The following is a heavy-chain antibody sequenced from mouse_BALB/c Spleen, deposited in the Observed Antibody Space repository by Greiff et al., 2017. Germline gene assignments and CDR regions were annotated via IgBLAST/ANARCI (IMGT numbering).Heavy chain of an antibody. Sequence: VHVKQSGPELAKPGASVKISCKASGYSFTGYNMNWVKQSNGKSLEWIGNIDPYYGGTSYNQKFKGKATLTVDKSSSTAYMQLKSLTSEDSAVYYCARSVGTFYAMDYWGQGTSVTVSS. CDR2: IDPYYGGT. D-gene: IGHD1-1*01. CDR3: ARSVGTFYAMDY. J-gene: IGHJ4*01. CDR1: GYSFTGYN. V-gene: IGHV1-39*01.